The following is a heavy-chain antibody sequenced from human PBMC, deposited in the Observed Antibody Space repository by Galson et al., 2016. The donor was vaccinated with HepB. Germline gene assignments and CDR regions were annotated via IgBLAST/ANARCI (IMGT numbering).Heavy chain of an antibody. CDR1: GSSFDTYG. Sequence: SLRLSCAASGSSFDTYGMHWVRQAPGKGLEWLSIISYDGTNQFYADSVRGRFTISRDNSKNTLYLQMDSLRAEDTAVYYCAKDRFRGFVRFFEWLSYGPLDSWGQGTLVTVSS. D-gene: IGHD3-3*01. CDR2: ISYDGTNQ. J-gene: IGHJ4*02. V-gene: IGHV3-30*18. CDR3: AKDRFRGFVRFFEWLSYGPLDS.